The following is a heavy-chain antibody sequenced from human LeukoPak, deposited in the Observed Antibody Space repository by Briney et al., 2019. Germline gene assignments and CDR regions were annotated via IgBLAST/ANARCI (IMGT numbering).Heavy chain of an antibody. V-gene: IGHV1-69*02. CDR3: ASSPAVLTGYYSPFDY. D-gene: IGHD3-9*01. Sequence: SVKVSCEASGGTFSSYTMSWVRQAPGQGLEWMGRIIPILGIANYAQKFQGRVTITADKSTSTAYMELSSLRSEDTAVYYCASSPAVLTGYYSPFDYWGQGTLVTVSS. CDR1: GGTFSSYT. CDR2: IIPILGIA. J-gene: IGHJ4*02.